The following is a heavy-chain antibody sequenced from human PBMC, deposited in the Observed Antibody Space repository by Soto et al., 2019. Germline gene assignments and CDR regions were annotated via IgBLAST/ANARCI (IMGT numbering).Heavy chain of an antibody. V-gene: IGHV1-69*02. CDR3: ARGPLVVLNYFES. J-gene: IGHJ4*02. CDR2: IFPLTDIP. Sequence: QVQLVQSGTEVKKPGSSVKVSCKASGGTFRNYPINWVRQAPGQGLEWMGSIFPLTDIPDYAQNFQARLTXXXDXXMSTAYMELSSLTSDDTAMYFCARGPLVVLNYFESWGQGALVTVSS. CDR1: GGTFRNYP.